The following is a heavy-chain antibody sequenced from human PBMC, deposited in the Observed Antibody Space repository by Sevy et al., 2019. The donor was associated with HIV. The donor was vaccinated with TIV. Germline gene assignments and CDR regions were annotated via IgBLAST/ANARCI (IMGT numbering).Heavy chain of an antibody. J-gene: IGHJ3*02. CDR1: GFTFSSYS. CDR3: ARDCRTYYYDSSLHAFDI. Sequence: GGSLRLSCAASGFTFSSYSMNWVRQAPGKGLEWVSSISSSSSYIYYADSVKGRFTISRDNAKNSLYLQMSSLRAEDTAVYYCARDCRTYYYDSSLHAFDIWGQGTMVTVSS. V-gene: IGHV3-21*01. D-gene: IGHD3-22*01. CDR2: ISSSSSYI.